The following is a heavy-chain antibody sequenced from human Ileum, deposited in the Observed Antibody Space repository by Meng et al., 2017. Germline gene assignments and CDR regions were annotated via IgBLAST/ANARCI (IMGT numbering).Heavy chain of an antibody. CDR3: VRGDSGWYS. Sequence: GESLKISCAASGFTFGGVWMFWVRQAPGKGLTWVSRINSGGSSTSYADSVKGQFTISRDNAKNTLYLQMNSLRVEDTAVYYCVRGDSGWYSWGQGTLVTVSS. J-gene: IGHJ4*02. CDR2: INSGGSST. D-gene: IGHD6-19*01. V-gene: IGHV3-74*01. CDR1: GFTFGGVW.